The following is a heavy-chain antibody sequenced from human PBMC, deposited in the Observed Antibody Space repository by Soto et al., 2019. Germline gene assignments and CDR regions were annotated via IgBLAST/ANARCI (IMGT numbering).Heavy chain of an antibody. CDR3: TTVPGRITIFGVVPYYYGMDV. V-gene: IGHV3-15*07. CDR1: GFTFSNAW. Sequence: GGSLRLSCAASGFTFSNAWMNWVRQAPGKGLEWVGRIKSKTDGGTTDYAAPVKGRFTTSRDDSKNTLYLQMNSLKTEDTAVYYCTTVPGRITIFGVVPYYYGMDVWGQGTTVTVSS. CDR2: IKSKTDGGTT. D-gene: IGHD3-3*01. J-gene: IGHJ6*02.